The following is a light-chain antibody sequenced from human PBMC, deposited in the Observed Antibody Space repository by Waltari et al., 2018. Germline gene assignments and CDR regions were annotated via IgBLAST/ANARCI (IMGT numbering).Light chain of an antibody. Sequence: EIVLTQSPGTLSLSPGERVTLSCRASQSIRGSLAWYQQKPGQAPRLLIYGASIRATGIPDRFSGSGSGTDFSLTISRLEPADSAMYYCQHYVRLPATFGQGTKVEIK. J-gene: IGKJ1*01. CDR2: GAS. CDR1: QSIRGS. CDR3: QHYVRLPAT. V-gene: IGKV3-20*01.